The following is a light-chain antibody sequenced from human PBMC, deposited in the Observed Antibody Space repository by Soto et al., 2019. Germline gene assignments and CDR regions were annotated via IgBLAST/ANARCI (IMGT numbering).Light chain of an antibody. CDR3: NSYTGTSSRYV. CDR1: SSDIGTYNY. V-gene: IGLV2-14*03. Sequence: ALTQPASVSGSPGQSITISCTGTSSDIGTYNYVSWYQQHTGKAPKLMIFDVSYRPSGVSNRFSGSKSDNTASLTISGLQAGDEADYYCNSYTGTSSRYVFGTGTKVTVL. J-gene: IGLJ1*01. CDR2: DVS.